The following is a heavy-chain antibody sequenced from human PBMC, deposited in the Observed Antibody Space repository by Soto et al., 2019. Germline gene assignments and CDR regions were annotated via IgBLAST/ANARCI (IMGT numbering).Heavy chain of an antibody. CDR2: ISGSGGST. D-gene: IGHD3-3*01. V-gene: IGHV3-23*01. CDR1: GFTFSSYA. Sequence: GSLRLSCAASGFTFSSYAMSWVRQAPGKGLEWVSAISGSGGSTYYADSVKGRFTISRDNSKNTLYLQMNSLRAEDTAVYYCAKGGLEWLLTYYYYMDVWGKGTTVTVSS. J-gene: IGHJ6*03. CDR3: AKGGLEWLLTYYYYMDV.